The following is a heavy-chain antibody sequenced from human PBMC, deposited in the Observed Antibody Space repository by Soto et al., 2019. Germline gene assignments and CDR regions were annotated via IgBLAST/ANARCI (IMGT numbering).Heavy chain of an antibody. J-gene: IGHJ6*03. CDR1: GGSISSYY. CDR2: IYYSGST. Sequence: SETLSLTCTVSGGSISSYYWSWIRQPPGKGLEWIGYIYYSGSTNYNPSLKSRVTISVDTSKNQFSLKLSSVTAADTAVYYCARDLRYMDVWGKGTTVTV. V-gene: IGHV4-59*01. CDR3: ARDLRYMDV.